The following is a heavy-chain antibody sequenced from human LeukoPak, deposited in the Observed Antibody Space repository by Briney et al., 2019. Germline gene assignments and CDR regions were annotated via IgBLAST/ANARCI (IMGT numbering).Heavy chain of an antibody. V-gene: IGHV3-74*01. Sequence: PGGSLRLSCAASGFTFSSYWMHWVRQAPGKGLVWVSRINSDGSSTSYADSVKGRFTISRDNAKNTLYLQMNSLRAEDTAVYYCARGEGYLVGADPWGQGTLVTVSS. CDR2: INSDGSST. CDR3: ARGEGYLVGADP. D-gene: IGHD1-26*01. CDR1: GFTFSSYW. J-gene: IGHJ5*02.